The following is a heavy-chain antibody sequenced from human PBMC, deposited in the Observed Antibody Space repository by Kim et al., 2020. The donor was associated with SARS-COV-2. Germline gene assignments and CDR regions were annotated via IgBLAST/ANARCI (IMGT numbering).Heavy chain of an antibody. Sequence: KYNPAPRSRVIISVDRSKNQFSLKLSSVTAADTAVYFCARAEVAARFGMDVWGQGTTATVSS. D-gene: IGHD6-6*01. CDR3: ARAEVAARFGMDV. V-gene: IGHV4-4*01. J-gene: IGHJ6*02.